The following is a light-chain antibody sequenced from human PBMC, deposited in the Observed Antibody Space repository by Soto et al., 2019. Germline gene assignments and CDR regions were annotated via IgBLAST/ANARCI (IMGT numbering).Light chain of an antibody. J-gene: IGKJ4*01. CDR1: QSVSRD. Sequence: EIVLTQSPGTLSLSPGERATLSCRASQSVSRDLAWYQQKHGQAPRLLIYDASKRATGIPDRFSGSGSGTDFTLPISSLEPEDFAVYYCQQRRDWPPLTFGEGPRWRS. V-gene: IGKV3-11*01. CDR2: DAS. CDR3: QQRRDWPPLT.